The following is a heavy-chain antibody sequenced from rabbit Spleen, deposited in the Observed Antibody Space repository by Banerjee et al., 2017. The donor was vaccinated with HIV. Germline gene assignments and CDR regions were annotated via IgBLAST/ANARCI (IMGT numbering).Heavy chain of an antibody. J-gene: IGHJ4*01. CDR3: ARGYTYSYVGVGSATDYFNL. Sequence: QSLVESGGDLVKPGASLTLTCTASGFSFSSRNCMCWVRQAPGKGLEWSACIYAGSSAGSYNAGWAKGRFTVSKASSTTVTLHMTSLAAADTATYFCARGYTYSYVGVGSATDYFNLWGPGPLVTVS. V-gene: IGHV1S40*01. CDR1: GFSFSSRNC. CDR2: IYAGSSAGS. D-gene: IGHD6-1*01.